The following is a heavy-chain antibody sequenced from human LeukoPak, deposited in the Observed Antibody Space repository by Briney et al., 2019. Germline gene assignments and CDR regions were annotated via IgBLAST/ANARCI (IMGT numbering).Heavy chain of an antibody. D-gene: IGHD2-2*01. J-gene: IGHJ5*02. Sequence: GASVKVSCKASGGTFSSYAISWVRQAPGQGLEWMGRIIPIFGTANYAQKFQGRVTITTDESTSTAYMELSSLRSEDTAVYYCARERIGYCSSTSCHRWFDPWGQGTLATVSS. CDR1: GGTFSSYA. CDR2: IIPIFGTA. CDR3: ARERIGYCSSTSCHRWFDP. V-gene: IGHV1-69*05.